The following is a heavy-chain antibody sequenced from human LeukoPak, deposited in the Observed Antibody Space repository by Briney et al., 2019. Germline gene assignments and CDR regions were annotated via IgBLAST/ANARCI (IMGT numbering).Heavy chain of an antibody. CDR1: GFTCSTYN. D-gene: IGHD2-2*01. V-gene: IGHV3-21*04. Sequence: GGSLRLSCAASGFTCSTYNMNWVRQAPGKGLEWVSSITSSSSYIYYADSVKGRFTISRDNAKNSLYLQMNSLRAEDTALYYCAKGRRSTSCSLDYWGQGTLVTVSS. J-gene: IGHJ4*02. CDR3: AKGRRSTSCSLDY. CDR2: ITSSSSYI.